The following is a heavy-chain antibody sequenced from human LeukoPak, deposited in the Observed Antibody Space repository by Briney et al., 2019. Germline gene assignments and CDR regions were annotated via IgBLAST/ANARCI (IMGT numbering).Heavy chain of an antibody. V-gene: IGHV3-21*01. J-gene: IGHJ4*02. D-gene: IGHD1-14*01. CDR3: ATGPQGYFDY. CDR1: GLTFSSYS. CDR2: ISTSSTYI. Sequence: RPGGSLRLSCAASGLTFSSYSMNWVRQAPGKGLEWVSSISTSSTYIYYADSVKGRFTISRDNSKNTLYLQMNSLRAEDTAVYYCATGPQGYFDYWGQGTLVTVSS.